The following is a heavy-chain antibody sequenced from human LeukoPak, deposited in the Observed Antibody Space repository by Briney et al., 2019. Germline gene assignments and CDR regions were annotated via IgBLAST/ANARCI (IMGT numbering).Heavy chain of an antibody. J-gene: IGHJ3*02. CDR1: GFTFSSSW. Sequence: GGSLRLSCAASGFTFSSSWMYWVRQAPGKGLVWVSRINSDESITTYADSVKGRFTISRDNAKNTLYLQMNSLRDEDTAVYYCARDIGYAFDTWGQGTMVTVSS. D-gene: IGHD1-1*01. CDR3: ARDIGYAFDT. CDR2: INSDESIT. V-gene: IGHV3-74*01.